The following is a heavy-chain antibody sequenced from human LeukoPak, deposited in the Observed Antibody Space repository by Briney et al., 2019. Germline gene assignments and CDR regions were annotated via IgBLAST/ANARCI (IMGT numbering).Heavy chain of an antibody. J-gene: IGHJ4*02. Sequence: GASVKVSCKASGGAFSSYAISWLRQAPGQGLEWMGGIIPIFGTANYAQKFQGRVTITADESTSTAYMELSSLRSEDTAVYYCARDGGDDYGDPQYYFDYWGQGTLVTVSS. CDR2: IIPIFGTA. CDR1: GGAFSSYA. V-gene: IGHV1-69*13. CDR3: ARDGGDDYGDPQYYFDY. D-gene: IGHD4-17*01.